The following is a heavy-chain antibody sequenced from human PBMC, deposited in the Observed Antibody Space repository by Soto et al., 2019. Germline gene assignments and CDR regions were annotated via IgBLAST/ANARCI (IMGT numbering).Heavy chain of an antibody. CDR3: ARDRTDSGYYTNWLDP. D-gene: IGHD3-22*01. J-gene: IGHJ5*02. CDR1: GGTFGSDA. Sequence: SVKGSCKASGGTFGSDAITWVRQAPGQGLEWVGRIIPIFGTTNYAQNLQGRVTISADKSTLTSYMELHSLTSDDTDLYYCARDRTDSGYYTNWLDPWGQGTQVTVSS. CDR2: IIPIFGTT. V-gene: IGHV1-69*06.